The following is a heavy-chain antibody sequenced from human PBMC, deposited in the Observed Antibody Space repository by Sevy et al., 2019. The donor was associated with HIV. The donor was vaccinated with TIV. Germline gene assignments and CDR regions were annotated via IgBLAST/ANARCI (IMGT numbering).Heavy chain of an antibody. D-gene: IGHD3-10*01. CDR1: GFTFSSYA. V-gene: IGHV3-23*01. CDR2: ISGSGGCT. CDR3: AKDKNSRARFGELLDLYYFDY. Sequence: GGSLRLSCAASGFTFSSYAMSWVRQAPGKGLEWVSAISGSGGCTYYADTVKGRFTISRDNSKNRLYLQMNSLRAEDTAVYSCAKDKNSRARFGELLDLYYFDYWGQGTLVTVSS. J-gene: IGHJ4*02.